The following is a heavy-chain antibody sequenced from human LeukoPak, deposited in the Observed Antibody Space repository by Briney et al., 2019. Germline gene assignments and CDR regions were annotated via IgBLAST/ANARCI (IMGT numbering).Heavy chain of an antibody. CDR3: ARVPVGGSFFDY. CDR1: GGSISSSSYY. Sequence: SKTLSLTCTVSGGSISSSSYYWGWIRQPPGKGLEWIGSIYYSGSTYYNPSLKSRVTISVDTSKNQFSLKLSSVTAADTAVYYCARVPVGGSFFDYWGQGTLVTVSS. CDR2: IYYSGST. D-gene: IGHD1-26*01. V-gene: IGHV4-39*07. J-gene: IGHJ4*02.